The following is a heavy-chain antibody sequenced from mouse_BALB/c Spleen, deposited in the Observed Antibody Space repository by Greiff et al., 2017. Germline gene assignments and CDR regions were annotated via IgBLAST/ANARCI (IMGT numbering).Heavy chain of an antibody. J-gene: IGHJ2*01. CDR1: GFSLSTSGMG. CDR2: IYWDDDK. Sequence: QVTLKESGPGILQPSQTLSLTCSFSGFSLSTSGMGVSWIRQPSGKGLEWPAHIYWDDDKRYNPSLKSRLTISKDTSSNQVFLKITSVDTADTATYYCARYGYDEEGFDYWGQGTTLTVSS. CDR3: ARYGYDEEGFDY. V-gene: IGHV8-12*01. D-gene: IGHD2-2*01.